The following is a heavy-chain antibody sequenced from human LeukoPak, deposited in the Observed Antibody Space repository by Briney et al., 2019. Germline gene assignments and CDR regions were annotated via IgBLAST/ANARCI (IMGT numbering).Heavy chain of an antibody. D-gene: IGHD6-13*01. CDR3: ARRRLEGSSSWYIDY. CDR2: IYSGGST. CDR1: GFTVSSNY. V-gene: IGHV3-53*01. Sequence: GGSLRLSCAASGFTVSSNYMSWVRQAPGKGLEWVSVIYSGGSTYYADSVKGRFTITRDNSKNILYLEMNSLRADDTGVYYCARRRLEGSSSWYIDYWGQGTLVTVSS. J-gene: IGHJ4*02.